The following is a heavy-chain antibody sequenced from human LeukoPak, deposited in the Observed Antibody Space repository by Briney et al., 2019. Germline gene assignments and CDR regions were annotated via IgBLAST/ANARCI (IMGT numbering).Heavy chain of an antibody. Sequence: GGSLRLSCAASGFTFTTYAMSWVRQAPGKGLEWVSTVANSCVDTYYADSVRGRLTISRDNSRNTVYLQINSLRAEDTAVYYCAKSHSVAQRGYFDYWGQGTLVTVSS. CDR1: GFTFTTYA. CDR3: AKSHSVAQRGYFDY. V-gene: IGHV3-23*01. J-gene: IGHJ4*02. D-gene: IGHD4-23*01. CDR2: VANSCVDT.